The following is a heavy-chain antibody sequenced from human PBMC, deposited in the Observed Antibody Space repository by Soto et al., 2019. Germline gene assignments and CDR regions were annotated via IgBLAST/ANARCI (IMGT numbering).Heavy chain of an antibody. V-gene: IGHV1-24*01. J-gene: IGHJ3*02. CDR3: ATTDSSSLVSLGTIDAFDI. Sequence: ASVKVSCKVSGYTLTELSMHWVRQAPGKGLEWMGGFDPEDGETIYAQKFQGRVTMTEDTSTDTAYMELSSLRSEDTAVYYCATTDSSSLVSLGTIDAFDIWGQGTMVTVSS. CDR1: GYTLTELS. CDR2: FDPEDGET. D-gene: IGHD6-13*01.